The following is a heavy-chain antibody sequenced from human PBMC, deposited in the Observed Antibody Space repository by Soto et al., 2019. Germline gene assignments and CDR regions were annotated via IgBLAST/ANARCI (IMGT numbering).Heavy chain of an antibody. V-gene: IGHV1-69*12. J-gene: IGHJ6*02. CDR2: IIPIFGTA. CDR3: ARSGGAYCSGGSCPSYGMDV. CDR1: GGTFSSYA. Sequence: QVQLVQSGAEVKKPGSSVKVSCKASGGTFSSYAISWVRQAPGQGLEWMGGIIPIFGTANYAQKFQGRVTITADESTSTDYMELNSLRSEDKAVYYCARSGGAYCSGGSCPSYGMDVWGQGTTVTVSS. D-gene: IGHD2-15*01.